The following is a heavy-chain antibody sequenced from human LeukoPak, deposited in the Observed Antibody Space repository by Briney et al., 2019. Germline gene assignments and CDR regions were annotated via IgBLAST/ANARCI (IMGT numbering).Heavy chain of an antibody. CDR2: INHSGST. CDR3: ARGAQYSSSSSDQTIENHYYMDV. J-gene: IGHJ6*03. V-gene: IGHV4-34*01. CDR1: GGSFRGYY. D-gene: IGHD6-6*01. Sequence: SETLSLTCAVYGGSFRGYYWSWIRQPPGKGLEWIGEINHSGSTNYNPSLKSRVTISVDTSKNQFSLKLSSVTAADTAVYYCARGAQYSSSSSDQTIENHYYMDVWAKGPRSPSP.